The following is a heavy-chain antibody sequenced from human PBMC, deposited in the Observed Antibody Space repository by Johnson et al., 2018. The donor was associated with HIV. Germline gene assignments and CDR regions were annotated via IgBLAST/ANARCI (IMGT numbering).Heavy chain of an antibody. D-gene: IGHD6-6*01. J-gene: IGHJ3*02. Sequence: QEKLVESGGGVVQPGRSLRLSCAASRFTFSSYAMHWVRQAPGKGLEWVAVISYDGSNKYYADSVKGRFTISRDNSKNTLYLQMISLRGEETAVCYCGRDRREHSSSRWPDAFDIWGQGTMVTVSS. CDR3: GRDRREHSSSRWPDAFDI. V-gene: IGHV3-30*04. CDR2: ISYDGSNK. CDR1: RFTFSSYA.